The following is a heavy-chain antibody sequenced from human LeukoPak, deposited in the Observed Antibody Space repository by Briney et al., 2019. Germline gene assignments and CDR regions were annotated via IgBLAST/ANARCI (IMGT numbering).Heavy chain of an antibody. D-gene: IGHD5-18*01. CDR2: INWNGGST. CDR3: AREYTAMVTAYFDY. J-gene: IGHJ4*02. CDR1: GFTFDDYG. Sequence: GGSLRLSCAASGFTFDDYGMSWVRQAPGKGLEWVSGINWNGGSTGYADSVKGRFTISRDNAKNSLYLQMNSLRAEDTALYYCAREYTAMVTAYFDYWGQGTLITVSS. V-gene: IGHV3-20*04.